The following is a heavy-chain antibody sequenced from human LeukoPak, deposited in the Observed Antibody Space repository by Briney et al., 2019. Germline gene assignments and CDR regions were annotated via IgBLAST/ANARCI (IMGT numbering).Heavy chain of an antibody. D-gene: IGHD4/OR15-4a*01. CDR3: ARGLWWYYFDY. CDR1: GGSFSGYY. Sequence: PETLSLTCAVYGGSFSGYYWSWIRQPPGKGLEWIGEINHSGSTNYNPSLKSRVTISVDTSKNQFSLKLSSVTAADTAVYYCARGLWWYYFDYWGQGTLVTVSS. CDR2: INHSGST. J-gene: IGHJ4*02. V-gene: IGHV4-34*01.